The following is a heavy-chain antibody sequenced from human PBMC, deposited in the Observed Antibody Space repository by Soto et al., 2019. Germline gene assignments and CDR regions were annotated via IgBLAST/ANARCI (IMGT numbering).Heavy chain of an antibody. CDR1: GFTFSYYW. J-gene: IGHJ3*01. CDR3: ARGDRGAFDL. V-gene: IGHV3-74*01. Sequence: EVQLVESGGGLVRPGGSLRLSCAASGFTFSYYWMHWVRQAPGKGLVCVSRIHSDGSSTTYADFVKGRFIISRDNARNTVDLQINSARVEDTAVYYCARGDRGAFDLWGQGTVVTVSS. D-gene: IGHD1-26*01. CDR2: IHSDGSST.